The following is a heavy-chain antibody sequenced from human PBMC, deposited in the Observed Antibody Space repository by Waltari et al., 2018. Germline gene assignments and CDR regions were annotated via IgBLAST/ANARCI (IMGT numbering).Heavy chain of an antibody. V-gene: IGHV4-34*10. D-gene: IGHD3-16*01. CDR3: ARGGGTYYYSSFDF. CDR2: ISGNSGNT. CDR1: GGSFSSSW. Sequence: QVQLQESGPGLVKPSETLSLTCAVSGGSFSSSWWSLIRQSPGKGLEWIGEISGNSGNTNYNPSLKSRITISRDASKNQFSLKLNSVTAADTAVYYCARGGGTYYYSSFDFWGQGLKVTVSS. J-gene: IGHJ3*01.